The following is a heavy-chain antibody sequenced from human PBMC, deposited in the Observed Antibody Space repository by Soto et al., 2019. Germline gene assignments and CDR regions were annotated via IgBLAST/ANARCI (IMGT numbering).Heavy chain of an antibody. Sequence: EVQLVESGGGLVQPGGSLRLSCAASGFTFSSYDIHWVRQATGKGLEWVSAIGTAGDTYYPGSVKGRFTISRENAKNSLYLQMNSLRAEDTAVYYCARDRCSGGSCGYFALWGRGTLVTVSS. D-gene: IGHD2-15*01. J-gene: IGHJ2*01. CDR1: GFTFSSYD. V-gene: IGHV3-13*01. CDR3: ARDRCSGGSCGYFAL. CDR2: IGTAGDT.